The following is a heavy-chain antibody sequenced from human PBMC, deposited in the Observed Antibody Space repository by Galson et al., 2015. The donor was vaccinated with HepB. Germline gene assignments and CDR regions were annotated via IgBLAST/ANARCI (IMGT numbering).Heavy chain of an antibody. D-gene: IGHD5-24*01. CDR3: ARGGMATMWGSTFDY. CDR1: GYSFTTYI. J-gene: IGHJ4*01. V-gene: IGHV1-18*01. CDR2: VSTYNGDT. Sequence: SVKVSCKASGYSFTTYIISWVRQAPGQGLQWMGRVSTYNGDTQHAPRLKDRVTMTTDTSTRTAYLELRSLTSDDTAVYYCARGGMATMWGSTFDYRGHGTLITVSP.